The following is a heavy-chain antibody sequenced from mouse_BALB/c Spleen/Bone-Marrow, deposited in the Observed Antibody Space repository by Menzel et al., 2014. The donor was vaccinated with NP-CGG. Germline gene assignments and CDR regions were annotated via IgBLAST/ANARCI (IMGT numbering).Heavy chain of an antibody. V-gene: IGHV1S135*01. J-gene: IGHJ3*01. CDR2: IDPYNGGT. CDR1: GYAFTSYN. CDR3: ARDNYYGSSTGFAY. D-gene: IGHD1-1*01. Sequence: VQLQQSGPELVKPGASVKVSCKASGYAFTSYNMYWVKQSHGKSLEWIGYIDPYNGGTSYNQKFKGEATLTVDKSSSTAYMHLNSLTSEDSAVYYCARDNYYGSSTGFAYWGQGTLVTVSA.